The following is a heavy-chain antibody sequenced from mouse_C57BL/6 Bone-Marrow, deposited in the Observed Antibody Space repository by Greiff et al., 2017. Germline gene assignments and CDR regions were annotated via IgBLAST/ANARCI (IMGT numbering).Heavy chain of an antibody. J-gene: IGHJ2*01. CDR1: GFNIKNTY. Sequence: VQLQQSVAELVRPGASVSLSCTASGFNIKNTYMHWVKQRPEQGLEWIGRIDPANGTTKYAPKIQGKAITTADTSSNTAYLHLNMLTSEDNAIDYCAGGNYSNSYYFDYWGQGTTVTVSS. CDR3: AGGNYSNSYYFDY. D-gene: IGHD2-5*01. V-gene: IGHV14-3*01. CDR2: IDPANGTT.